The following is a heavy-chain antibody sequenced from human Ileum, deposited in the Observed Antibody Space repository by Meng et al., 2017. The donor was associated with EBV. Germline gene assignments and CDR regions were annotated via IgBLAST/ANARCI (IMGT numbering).Heavy chain of an antibody. V-gene: IGHV3-15*01. CDR3: EGWRY. Sequence: EGQLVEVWGGLVKPGGSLRLSCVDSGFTFRNAWMTWVRQAPGKGLEWVGRIKSTTDGGTTDYAAPVKGRFTISRDDSKNTLFLQMDSLKTEDTAVYYCEGWRYWGQGTLVTVSS. CDR1: GFTFRNAW. D-gene: IGHD2-15*01. J-gene: IGHJ4*02. CDR2: IKSTTDGGTT.